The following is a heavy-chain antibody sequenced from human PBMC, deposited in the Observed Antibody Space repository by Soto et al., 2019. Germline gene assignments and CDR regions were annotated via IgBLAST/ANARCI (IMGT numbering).Heavy chain of an antibody. CDR1: GFTFTRYS. CDR2: ISSTTNYI. CDR3: ARESEDLTSNFDY. Sequence: EVQLVESGGGLVKPGGSLRLSCAASGFTFTRYSMNWVRQAPGKGLEWGSSISSTTNYIYYGESMKGRFTISRDNAKNSLYLEMNSLRAEDTAVYYCARESEDLTSNFDYWGQGTLVTVSS. J-gene: IGHJ4*02. V-gene: IGHV3-21*06.